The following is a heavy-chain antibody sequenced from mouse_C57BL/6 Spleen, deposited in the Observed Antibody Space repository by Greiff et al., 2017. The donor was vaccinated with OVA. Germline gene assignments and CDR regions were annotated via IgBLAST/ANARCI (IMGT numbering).Heavy chain of an antibody. Sequence: QVQLQQPGAELVKPGASVKLSCKASGYTFTSYWMQWVKQRPGQGLEWIGEIDPSDRYTNYNQKFKGKATLTVDTSSSTAYMQLSSLTSEDSAVYYCAREGLGRYWFAYWGQGTLVTVSA. CDR2: IDPSDRYT. V-gene: IGHV1-50*01. D-gene: IGHD4-1*01. CDR1: GYTFTSYW. CDR3: AREGLGRYWFAY. J-gene: IGHJ3*01.